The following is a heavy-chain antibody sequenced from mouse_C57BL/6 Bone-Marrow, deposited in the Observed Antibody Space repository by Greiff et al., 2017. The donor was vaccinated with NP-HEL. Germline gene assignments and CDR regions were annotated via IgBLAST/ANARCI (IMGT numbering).Heavy chain of an antibody. Sequence: EVKLVESGEGLVKPGGSLKLSCAASGFTFSSYAMSWVRQTPEKRLEWVAYISSGGDYIYYADTVKGLFTISRDNARNTLYLQMSSLKSEDTAMYYCTRDPGLHFDYWGQGTTLTVSS. D-gene: IGHD3-3*01. V-gene: IGHV5-9-1*02. CDR2: ISSGGDYI. CDR1: GFTFSSYA. CDR3: TRDPGLHFDY. J-gene: IGHJ2*01.